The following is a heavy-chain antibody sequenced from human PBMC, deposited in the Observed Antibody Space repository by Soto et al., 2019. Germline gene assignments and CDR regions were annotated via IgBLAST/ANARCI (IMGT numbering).Heavy chain of an antibody. D-gene: IGHD2-2*01. CDR3: ARHYHQYFVGGCSFFDA. V-gene: IGHV4-39*01. CDR2: IYYSGST. J-gene: IGHJ6*02. Sequence: TETLSLTCTVSGGSLSSSSYYWGWIRQPPGKGMEWIWSIYYSGSTYYNPSLKSRVTISVDTSKNQFSLKLGSGTAADLAVLNCARHYHQYFVGGCSFFDAGGHGTTVTF. CDR1: GGSLSSSSYY.